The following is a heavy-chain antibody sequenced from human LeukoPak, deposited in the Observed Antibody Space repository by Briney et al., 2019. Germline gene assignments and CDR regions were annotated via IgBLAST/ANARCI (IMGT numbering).Heavy chain of an antibody. CDR2: INHSGST. CDR3: ARWTEGYSSGWLYFDY. CDR1: GGSFGGYY. V-gene: IGHV4-34*01. D-gene: IGHD6-19*01. Sequence: PSETLSLTCAVYGGSFGGYYWSWIRQPPGKGLEWIGEINHSGSTNYNPSLKSRVTISVDTSKNQFSLKLSSVTAADTAFYYCARWTEGYSSGWLYFDYWAREPWSPSPQ. J-gene: IGHJ4*02.